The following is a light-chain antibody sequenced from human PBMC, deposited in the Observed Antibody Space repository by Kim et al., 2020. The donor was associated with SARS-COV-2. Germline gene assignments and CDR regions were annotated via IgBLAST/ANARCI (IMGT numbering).Light chain of an antibody. CDR3: QQTYSTTYT. Sequence: SASVGDRCTITWRGSQSISTYLKWYQEKQGKASKLLMYSASTLQSGVPSRFSGSGSGTDFTLIINSLQPEDFATYYCQQTYSTTYTFGQGTKLEI. J-gene: IGKJ2*01. CDR1: QSISTY. V-gene: IGKV1-39*01. CDR2: SAS.